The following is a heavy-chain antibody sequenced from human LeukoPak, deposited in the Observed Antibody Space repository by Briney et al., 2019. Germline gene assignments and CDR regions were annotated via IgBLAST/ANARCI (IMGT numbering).Heavy chain of an antibody. D-gene: IGHD4-17*01. Sequence: ASVKVSCKASGYTFTGYYMHWVRQAPGQGLEWMGWINPNSGGTNYAQKLQGRVTMTRDTSISTAYMEVSRLRSDDTAVYYCARDPGDYGDCDYWGQGTLVTVSS. CDR2: INPNSGGT. CDR3: ARDPGDYGDCDY. V-gene: IGHV1-2*02. J-gene: IGHJ4*02. CDR1: GYTFTGYY.